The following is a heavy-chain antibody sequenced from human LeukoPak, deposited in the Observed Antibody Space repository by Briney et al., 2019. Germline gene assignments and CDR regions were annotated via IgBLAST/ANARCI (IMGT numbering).Heavy chain of an antibody. CDR2: IYYSGST. CDR1: GGSISSSSYY. V-gene: IGHV4-39*01. J-gene: IGHJ6*03. CDR3: ARQPVGLVTDYYMDV. D-gene: IGHD6-19*01. Sequence: PSETLSLTCTVSGGSISSSSYYWGWIRQPPGTGLEWLGSIYYSGSTYYNPSLKSRVTISVDTSKNQFSLKLSSVTAADTAVYYCARQPVGLVTDYYMDVWGKGTTVTISS.